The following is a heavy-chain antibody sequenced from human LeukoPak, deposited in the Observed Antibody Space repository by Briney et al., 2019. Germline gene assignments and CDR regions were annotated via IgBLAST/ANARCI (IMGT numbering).Heavy chain of an antibody. J-gene: IGHJ4*02. CDR1: GFTFSSYA. CDR3: EKDRDSYGYVTTFDY. D-gene: IGHD5-18*01. V-gene: IGHV3-23*01. Sequence: GGSLRLSCAASGFTFSSYAMSWVRQAPGKGLEWVSAISGSDGSTYYADSVKGRLTISRDKSKKTLYLQMNNLRAEDTAIYYCEKDRDSYGYVTTFDYWGQGTLVTVSS. CDR2: ISGSDGST.